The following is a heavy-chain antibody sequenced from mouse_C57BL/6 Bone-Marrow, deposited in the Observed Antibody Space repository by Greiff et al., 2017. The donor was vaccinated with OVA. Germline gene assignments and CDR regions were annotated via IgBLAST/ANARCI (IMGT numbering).Heavy chain of an antibody. D-gene: IGHD2-2*01. CDR3: AIDLIWLRRGFAY. CDR1: GYTFTSYW. V-gene: IGHV1-74*01. J-gene: IGHJ3*01. CDR2: IHPSDSDT. Sequence: VKLMESGAELVKPGASVKVSCKASGYTFTSYWMHWVKQRPGQGLEWIGRIHPSDSDTNYNQKFKGKATLTVDKSSSTAYMQLSSLTSEYSAVDYCAIDLIWLRRGFAYWGQGTLVTVSA.